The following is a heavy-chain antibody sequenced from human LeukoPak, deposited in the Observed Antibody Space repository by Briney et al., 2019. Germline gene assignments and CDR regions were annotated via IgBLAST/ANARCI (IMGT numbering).Heavy chain of an antibody. D-gene: IGHD6-6*01. CDR1: GGTFSSYA. Sequence: SVKVSCRASGGTFSSYAISWVRQAPGQGLEWMGRIIPILGIANYAQKFQGRVTITADKSTSTAYMELSSLRSEDTAVYYCASPSIAARPPYYYGMDVWGQGTTVTVSS. CDR2: IIPILGIA. V-gene: IGHV1-69*04. CDR3: ASPSIAARPPYYYGMDV. J-gene: IGHJ6*02.